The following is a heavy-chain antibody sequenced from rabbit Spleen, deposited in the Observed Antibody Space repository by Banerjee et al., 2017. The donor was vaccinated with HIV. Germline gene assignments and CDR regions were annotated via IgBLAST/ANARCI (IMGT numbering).Heavy chain of an antibody. Sequence: EQLEESGGGLVTPEGSLTLTFKASGVSFSDKDVMCWVRQAPGKGLEWIGCIYRSSSGSRYHASWAKGRCTISKASSTTATLKTTRRTAADTATYFCARGPNNHGDGYNLWGQGTLVTV. J-gene: IGHJ4*01. CDR3: ARGPNNHGDGYNL. D-gene: IGHD3-1*01. V-gene: IGHV1S45*01. CDR2: IYRSSSGSR. CDR1: GVSFSDKDV.